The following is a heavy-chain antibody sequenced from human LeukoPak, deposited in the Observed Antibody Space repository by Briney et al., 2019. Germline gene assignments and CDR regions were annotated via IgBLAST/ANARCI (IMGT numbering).Heavy chain of an antibody. J-gene: IGHJ4*02. D-gene: IGHD5-24*01. CDR2: IYYSGST. V-gene: IGHV4-59*01. CDR1: GGSISSYY. CDR3: ARGARGMATGTFDY. Sequence: SETLSLTCTVSGGSISSYYWSWIRQPPGKGLEWMGYIYYSGSTNYNPSLKSRVTISVDTSKNQFSLKLSSVTAADTAVYYCARGARGMATGTFDYWGQGALVTVSS.